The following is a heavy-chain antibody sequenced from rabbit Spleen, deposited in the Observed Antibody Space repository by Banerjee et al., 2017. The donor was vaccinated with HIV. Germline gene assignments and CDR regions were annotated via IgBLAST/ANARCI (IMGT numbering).Heavy chain of an antibody. Sequence: QSLEESGGGLVKPGGTLTLTCKASGFSFSGSLYICWVRQAPGKGLEWIACIYAIDSSGSTFYASWAKGRFTISKTSSTTVALQMTSLTAADTAIYFCARDLPDIIGWNFDFWGPGTLVTVS. CDR2: IYAIDSSGST. J-gene: IGHJ6*01. V-gene: IGHV1S40*01. CDR3: ARDLPDIIGWNFDF. CDR1: GFSFSGSLY. D-gene: IGHD1-1*01.